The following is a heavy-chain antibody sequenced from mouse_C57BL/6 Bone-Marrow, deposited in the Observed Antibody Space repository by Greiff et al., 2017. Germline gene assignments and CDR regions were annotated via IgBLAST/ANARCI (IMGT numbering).Heavy chain of an antibody. Sequence: EVQLQQSGPELVKPGASVKIPCKASGYTFTDYNMDWVKQSHGKSLEWIGDINPNNGGTIYNQKFKGKATLTVDKSSSTAYMELSSLTSEDTAVYYCARENYGSSFLAYWGQGTLVTVSA. J-gene: IGHJ3*01. CDR1: GYTFTDYN. D-gene: IGHD1-1*01. CDR3: ARENYGSSFLAY. CDR2: INPNNGGT. V-gene: IGHV1-18*01.